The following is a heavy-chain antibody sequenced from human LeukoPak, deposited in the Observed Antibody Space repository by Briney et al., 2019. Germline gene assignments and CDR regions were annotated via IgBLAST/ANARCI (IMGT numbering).Heavy chain of an antibody. Sequence: TASETLSLTCTVSGGSISSYYWSWIRQPPGKGLEWIGYINDSGSTNSNPSLQSRGTMSVETSKNQFTLKLSSVTAAGTAVYYCTRRGRNNWGEGNDYWGQGTLVTVSS. D-gene: IGHD1-1*01. V-gene: IGHV4-59*08. CDR1: GGSISSYY. CDR2: INDSGST. J-gene: IGHJ4*02. CDR3: TRRGRNNWGEGNDY.